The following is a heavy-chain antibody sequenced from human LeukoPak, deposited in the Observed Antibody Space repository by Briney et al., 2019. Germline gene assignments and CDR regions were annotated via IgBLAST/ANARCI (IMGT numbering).Heavy chain of an antibody. CDR3: ARALVIDY. CDR2: IKEDGSEK. V-gene: IGHV3-7*01. Sequence: RGSLRLSCTASGFTFSNFWMSWVRQAPGKGLEWVANIKEDGSEKYYVDSVKGRFTISRDNAKNSLYLQLNSLRAEDTAVYYCARALVIDYWGQGTLVTVSS. J-gene: IGHJ4*02. CDR1: GFTFSNFW. D-gene: IGHD2-21*01.